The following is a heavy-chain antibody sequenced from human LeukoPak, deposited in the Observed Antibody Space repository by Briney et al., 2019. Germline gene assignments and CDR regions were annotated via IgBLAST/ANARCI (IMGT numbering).Heavy chain of an antibody. CDR3: AKGLSPCSSTSCYSSFDY. CDR1: GFTFSSYA. J-gene: IGHJ4*02. V-gene: IGHV3-23*01. Sequence: GGSLRLSCAASGFTFSSYAMSWVRQAPGKGLEWVSAISGSGGSTYYADSVRGRFTISRDNSKNTLYLQMNSLRAEDTAVYYCAKGLSPCSSTSCYSSFDYWGQGTLVTVSS. D-gene: IGHD2-2*01. CDR2: ISGSGGST.